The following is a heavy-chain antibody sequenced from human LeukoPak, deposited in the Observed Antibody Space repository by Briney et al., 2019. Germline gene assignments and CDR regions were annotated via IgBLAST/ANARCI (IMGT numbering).Heavy chain of an antibody. CDR1: GGSFSGYY. Sequence: SETLSLTCAVYGGSFSGYYWSWIRQPPGKGLEWIGEINHSGSTNYNPSLKSRVTISVDTSKNQFSLKLSSVIAADTAVYYCARGHSFDPWGQGTLVTVSS. CDR2: INHSGST. J-gene: IGHJ5*02. D-gene: IGHD2-15*01. CDR3: ARGHSFDP. V-gene: IGHV4-34*01.